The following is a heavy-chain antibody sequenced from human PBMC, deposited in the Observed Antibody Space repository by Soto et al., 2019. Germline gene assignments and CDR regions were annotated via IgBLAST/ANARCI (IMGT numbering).Heavy chain of an antibody. V-gene: IGHV1-69*01. Sequence: QVHVVQSGAEVKKPGSSVKVTCKAFGGTFNSFGINWVRQAPGHGLEWMGGIIPVFGTTKYAQKFRDRVTLVADGSTSTSYMECSSLTPDATAVYYCAIEVWGRGGYYLDSWGQGTLVTVAA. CDR2: IIPVFGTT. J-gene: IGHJ4*02. CDR3: AIEVWGRGGYYLDS. CDR1: GGTFNSFG. D-gene: IGHD7-27*01.